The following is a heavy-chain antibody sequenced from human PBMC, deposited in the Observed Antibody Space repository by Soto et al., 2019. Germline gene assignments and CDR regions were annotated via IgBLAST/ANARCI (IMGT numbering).Heavy chain of an antibody. CDR1: GVSFSCYY. CDR2: INHSGST. J-gene: IGHJ6*02. Sequence: SETLSLTCAFYGVSFSCYYLSWIRQPPGKGLEWIGEINHSGSTNYNPSLKSRVTISVDTSKNQFSLKLSSVTAADTAVYYCARGPVWHYYYYYGMDVWGQGTTVNVSS. V-gene: IGHV4-34*01. CDR3: ARGPVWHYYYYYGMDV.